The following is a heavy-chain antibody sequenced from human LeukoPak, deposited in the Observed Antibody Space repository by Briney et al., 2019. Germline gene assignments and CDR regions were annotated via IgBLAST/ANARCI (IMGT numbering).Heavy chain of an antibody. J-gene: IGHJ5*02. CDR3: ARGSSTMVRVNWFDA. CDR1: GGSMSSYY. Sequence: SQTLSLTCTVSGGSMSSYYWGWIRHPPGKGLEWIGYIYYGGGTNYHPSLKGRVSISVDTSKNQFSLKLSSVTAADTAVYYCARGSSTMVRVNWFDAWGQGTLVTVSS. D-gene: IGHD3-10*01. V-gene: IGHV4-59*01. CDR2: IYYGGGT.